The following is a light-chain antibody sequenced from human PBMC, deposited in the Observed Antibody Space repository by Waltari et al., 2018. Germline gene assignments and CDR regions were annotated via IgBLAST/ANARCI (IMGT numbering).Light chain of an antibody. Sequence: QSALTQPASVSGSRGQSITISCTGSSSDIGSYNVVSWYPHHPGKAPKLLIYGVNNRPSWVSNRFSGSKSGNTASLTISGLQAEDEADYYCSSYAGSVVFGGGTKLTVL. CDR3: SSYAGSVV. V-gene: IGLV2-23*02. J-gene: IGLJ3*02. CDR1: SSDIGSYNV. CDR2: GVN.